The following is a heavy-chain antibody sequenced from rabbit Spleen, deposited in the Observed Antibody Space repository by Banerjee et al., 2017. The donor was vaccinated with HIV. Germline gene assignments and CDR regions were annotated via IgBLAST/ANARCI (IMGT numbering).Heavy chain of an antibody. CDR1: GFSFSDRDV. Sequence: QEQLVESGGGLVQPEGSLTLTCKASGFSFSDRDVMCWVRQAPGKGLEWIACINAATAKPVYATWAKGRFTISRTSSTTVTLRMTSLTAADTATYFCARDLVGVIGWNFNLWGQGTLVTVS. V-gene: IGHV1S45*01. J-gene: IGHJ4*01. CDR3: ARDLVGVIGWNFNL. D-gene: IGHD1-1*01. CDR2: INAATAKP.